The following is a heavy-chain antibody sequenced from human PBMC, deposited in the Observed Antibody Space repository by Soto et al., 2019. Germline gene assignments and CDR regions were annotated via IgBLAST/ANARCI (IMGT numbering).Heavy chain of an antibody. V-gene: IGHV1-69*01. CDR1: GGTFSSYA. D-gene: IGHD2-2*01. Sequence: QVQLVQSGAEVKKPGSSVKVSCKASGGTFSSYAISWVRQAPGQGLEWMGGIIPIFGTANYAQKFQGRVTITADESTITAYMELSSLRSEDTAVYYCARDVAGLKPSRYYYYGMDVWGQGTTVTVSS. J-gene: IGHJ6*02. CDR2: IIPIFGTA. CDR3: ARDVAGLKPSRYYYYGMDV.